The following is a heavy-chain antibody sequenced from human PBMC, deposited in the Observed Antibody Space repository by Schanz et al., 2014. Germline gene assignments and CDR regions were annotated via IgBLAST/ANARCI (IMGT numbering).Heavy chain of an antibody. CDR2: FDAHDGRA. J-gene: IGHJ4*02. Sequence: EVQLVESGGGLIQPGGSLRLSCAASGFGFSSYSMNWVRQAPGKGLEWVSGFDAHDGRAYYADSAKGRFTMSRDNAKNSVFLQMNSLRAEDTALYYCARDRRNADLDYWGQGTLVTVSS. CDR3: ARDRRNADLDY. CDR1: GFGFSSYS. V-gene: IGHV3-48*01. D-gene: IGHD1-1*01.